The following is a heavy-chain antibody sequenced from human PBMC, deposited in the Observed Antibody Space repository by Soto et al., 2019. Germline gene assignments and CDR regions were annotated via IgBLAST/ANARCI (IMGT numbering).Heavy chain of an antibody. Sequence: GGSLRLSCAASGFTFSSYWMSWVRQAPGKGLEWVANIKQDGSEKYYVDSVKGRFTISRDNAKNSLYLQMNSLRAEDTAVYYCARDYITGTYAAFDYWGQGTLVTVSS. CDR2: IKQDGSEK. V-gene: IGHV3-7*03. J-gene: IGHJ4*02. CDR1: GFTFSSYW. D-gene: IGHD1-7*01. CDR3: ARDYITGTYAAFDY.